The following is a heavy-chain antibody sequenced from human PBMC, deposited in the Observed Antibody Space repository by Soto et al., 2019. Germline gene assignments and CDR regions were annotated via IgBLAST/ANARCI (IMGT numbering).Heavy chain of an antibody. Sequence: QVQLQESGPGLVKPSQTLSLTCTVSGGSISSGGYYWSWIRQHPGKGLEWIGYIYYSGSTYYNPSLKSRVTITVDTSKNQFSLKLSSVTAADTAVYYCARSHNYDYVWGSYRHFDYWGQGTLVTVSS. J-gene: IGHJ4*02. CDR2: IYYSGST. CDR1: GGSISSGGYY. CDR3: ARSHNYDYVWGSYRHFDY. D-gene: IGHD3-16*02. V-gene: IGHV4-31*03.